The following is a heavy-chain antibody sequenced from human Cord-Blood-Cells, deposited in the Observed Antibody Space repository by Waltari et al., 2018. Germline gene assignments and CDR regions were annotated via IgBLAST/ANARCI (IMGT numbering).Heavy chain of an antibody. CDR2: ISSSSSTI. J-gene: IGHJ4*02. V-gene: IGHV3-48*02. Sequence: EVQLVESGGGLVQPGGSLRLSCAASGFTFSSSSMNWVRQAPGKGLEWGSYISSSSSTIYYADSVKGRFTISRDNAKNSLYLQMNSLRDEDTAVYYCARDRVGYCSSTSCYEGDSYFDYWGQGTLVTVSS. CDR1: GFTFSSSS. D-gene: IGHD2-2*01. CDR3: ARDRVGYCSSTSCYEGDSYFDY.